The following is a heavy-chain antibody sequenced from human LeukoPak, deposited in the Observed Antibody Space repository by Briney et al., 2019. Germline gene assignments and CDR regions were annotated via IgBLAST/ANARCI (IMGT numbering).Heavy chain of an antibody. Sequence: GSLPLSCAASGFTFSSYYMNWVRQAPGKGLEWVSAISGSGGRKYYADSVKGRFTISRDNSKTTLYLQMSSLRAEDTAVYYCAKDEVLGYYDSSGTDAFDIWGQGTMVTVSS. J-gene: IGHJ3*02. CDR3: AKDEVLGYYDSSGTDAFDI. CDR2: ISGSGGRK. D-gene: IGHD3-22*01. CDR1: GFTFSSYY. V-gene: IGHV3-23*01.